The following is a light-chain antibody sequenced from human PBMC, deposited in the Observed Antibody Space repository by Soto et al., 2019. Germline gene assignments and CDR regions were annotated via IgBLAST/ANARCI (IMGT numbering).Light chain of an antibody. Sequence: DLQMTQSPSTLSASVGDRVTITCRASQSISNWLAWYQEKPGKVPKLLIYKASTVEIGVPSRFSGSESGTEFTLTISSLQPDDFATYYCQQYYSYPYTFGQGTKLEIK. CDR3: QQYYSYPYT. CDR2: KAS. V-gene: IGKV1-5*03. J-gene: IGKJ2*01. CDR1: QSISNW.